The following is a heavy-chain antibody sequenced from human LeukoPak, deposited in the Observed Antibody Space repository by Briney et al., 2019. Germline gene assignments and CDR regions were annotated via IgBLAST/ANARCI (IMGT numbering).Heavy chain of an antibody. CDR1: GGSFSGYY. J-gene: IGHJ4*02. D-gene: IGHD3-3*01. Sequence: SETLSLTCAVYGGSFSGYYWSWIRQPPGKVLEWIGEINHSGSTNYNPSLESRVTISVDTSKNQCSLKLSSVTAADTAVYYCARGGIWSGYYKWGQGTLVTVSS. V-gene: IGHV4-34*01. CDR3: ARGGIWSGYYK. CDR2: INHSGST.